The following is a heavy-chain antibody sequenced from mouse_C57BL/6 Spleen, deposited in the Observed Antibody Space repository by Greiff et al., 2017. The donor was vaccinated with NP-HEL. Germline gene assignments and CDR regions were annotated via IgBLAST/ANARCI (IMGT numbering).Heavy chain of an antibody. CDR3: ARYDGYLFFDY. CDR2: IFPGSGST. D-gene: IGHD2-3*01. V-gene: IGHV1-75*01. J-gene: IGHJ2*01. Sequence: QVQLKQSGPELVKPGASVKISCKASGYTFTDYYINWVKQRPGQGLEWIGWIFPGSGSTYYNEKFKGKATLTVDKSSSTSYMLLSSLTSEDSSVYFCARYDGYLFFDYWGQGTTLTVSS. CDR1: GYTFTDYY.